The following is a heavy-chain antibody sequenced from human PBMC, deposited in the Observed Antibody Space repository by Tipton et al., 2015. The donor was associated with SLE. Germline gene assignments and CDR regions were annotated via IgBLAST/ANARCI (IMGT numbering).Heavy chain of an antibody. Sequence: TLSLTCTVSGGSISNYFWSWIRQPPGRLLQYIGYISYSGATSYNPSLKSRVTISVDTSKNHFSLSLTSVTAADTAVYYCARLTPWGYDYWGPGMLVTVSS. V-gene: IGHV4-59*12. J-gene: IGHJ4*02. D-gene: IGHD7-27*01. CDR3: ARLTPWGYDY. CDR2: ISYSGAT. CDR1: GGSISNYF.